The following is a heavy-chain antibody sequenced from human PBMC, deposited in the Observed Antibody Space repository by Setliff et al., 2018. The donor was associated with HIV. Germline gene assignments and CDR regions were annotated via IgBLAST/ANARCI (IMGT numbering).Heavy chain of an antibody. CDR1: DDSPGDYC. CDR2: VSHQGVT. J-gene: IGHJ6*04. CDR3: SKRYSDFWSGQTDV. Sequence: SETLSLTCEVSDDSPGDYCWAWVRQPPGKGLEWIGEVSHQGVTTYSPHLSSRVTLSLDTSMNQFSLKVTSVIDADTGVYYCSKRYSDFWSGQTDVWGKGTTVTVSS. D-gene: IGHD3-3*01. V-gene: IGHV4-34*01.